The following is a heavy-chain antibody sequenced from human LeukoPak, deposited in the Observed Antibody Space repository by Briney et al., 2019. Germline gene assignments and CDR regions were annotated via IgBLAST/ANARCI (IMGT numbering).Heavy chain of an antibody. CDR3: ARQSEFDNTHYHYFDY. D-gene: IGHD2-15*01. V-gene: IGHV4-39*01. Sequence: PSDTLSLTCTVSGGSIDSRSYYWDWIRQAPGKGLEWIGTIYHSGSTEYNPSLKSRVAIFVDTSKNQSSLILHSVAAADTAVYYCARQSEFDNTHYHYFDYWGQGALVTVSS. J-gene: IGHJ4*02. CDR2: IYHSGST. CDR1: GGSIDSRSYY.